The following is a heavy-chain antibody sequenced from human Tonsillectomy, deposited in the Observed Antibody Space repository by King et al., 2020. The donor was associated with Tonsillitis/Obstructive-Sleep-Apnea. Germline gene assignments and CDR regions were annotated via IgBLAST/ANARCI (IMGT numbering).Heavy chain of an antibody. V-gene: IGHV4-34*01. D-gene: IGHD3-3*01. J-gene: IGHJ6*03. CDR1: GGSFSGYY. Sequence: VQLQQWGAGLLKPSETLSLTCAVYGGSFSGYYWSWIRQPPGKGLEWIGEINHSGSTNYNPSLKSRVTISVDTSKNQFSLKLGSVTAADTAVYYCASGWSGYYTDYYYYMDVWGKGTTVTVSS. CDR2: INHSGST. CDR3: ASGWSGYYTDYYYYMDV.